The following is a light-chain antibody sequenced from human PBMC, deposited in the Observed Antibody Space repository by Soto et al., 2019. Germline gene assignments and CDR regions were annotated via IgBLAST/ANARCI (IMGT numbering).Light chain of an antibody. Sequence: QSALTQPASMSGSPGQSITISCTGTSSDIGGYNYVSWYQQYPGKAPKLMIYEVNNRPLGVSNRFSGFKSGNTASLAISGLQADDEADYYCSSYPSTSTIVFGGGTKLTVL. J-gene: IGLJ2*01. CDR2: EVN. CDR1: SSDIGGYNY. V-gene: IGLV2-14*01. CDR3: SSYPSTSTIV.